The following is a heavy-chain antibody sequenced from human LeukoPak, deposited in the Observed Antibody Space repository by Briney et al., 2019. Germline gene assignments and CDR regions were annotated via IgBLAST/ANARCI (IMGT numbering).Heavy chain of an antibody. CDR3: ARGSVDNWNDRWFDP. D-gene: IGHD1-1*01. CDR2: INHSGST. V-gene: IGHV4-34*01. CDR1: GFTFSRYS. Sequence: GSLRLSCAASGFTFSRYSMNWVRQPPGKGLEWIGEINHSGSTNYNPSLKSRVTISVDTSKNQFSLKLSSVTAADTAVYYCARGSVDNWNDRWFDPWGQGTLVTVSS. J-gene: IGHJ5*02.